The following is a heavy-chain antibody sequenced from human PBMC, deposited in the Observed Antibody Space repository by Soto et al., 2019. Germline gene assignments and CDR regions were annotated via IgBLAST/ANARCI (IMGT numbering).Heavy chain of an antibody. J-gene: IGHJ4*01. CDR2: INPSATST. D-gene: IGHD6-13*01. CDR3: ASDAGRDSSTLYYFDY. Sequence: ASVKVSCKASGYTFISYYMHWVRQAPGQGLEWMAVINPSATSTRYAQRFQGRLTVARDTSTSTVYMELSSLTFEDTAVYYCASDAGRDSSTLYYFDYWGHGTLVTVSS. V-gene: IGHV1-46*03. CDR1: GYTFISYY.